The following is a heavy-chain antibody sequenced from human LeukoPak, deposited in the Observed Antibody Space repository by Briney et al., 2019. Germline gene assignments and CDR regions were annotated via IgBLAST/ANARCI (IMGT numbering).Heavy chain of an antibody. CDR3: ARELDY. Sequence: GGSLRLSCAASGFTFSSYAMHWVRQAPGKGLEWVAVISYDGGNKYCADSVKGRFTISRDNSKNTLYLQMNSLRAEDTAVYYCARELDYWGQGTLVTVSS. V-gene: IGHV3-30-3*01. CDR2: ISYDGGNK. CDR1: GFTFSSYA. J-gene: IGHJ4*02.